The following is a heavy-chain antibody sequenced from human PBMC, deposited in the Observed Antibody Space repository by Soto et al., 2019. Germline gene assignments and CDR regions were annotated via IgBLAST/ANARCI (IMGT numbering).Heavy chain of an antibody. V-gene: IGHV3-48*02. D-gene: IGHD3-22*01. CDR2: ISSSSSTI. Sequence: EVQLVESGGGLVQPGGSLRLSCAASGFTFSSYSMNWVRQAPGKGLEWVSYISSSSSTIYYADSVKGRFTISRDNAKNSLYLQMDSLRDEDTAVYYCARAPLYDYDSSGYYWEAFDIWGQGTMVTVSS. CDR1: GFTFSSYS. CDR3: ARAPLYDYDSSGYYWEAFDI. J-gene: IGHJ3*02.